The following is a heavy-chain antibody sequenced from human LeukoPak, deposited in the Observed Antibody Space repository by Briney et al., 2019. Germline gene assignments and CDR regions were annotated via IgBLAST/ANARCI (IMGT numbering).Heavy chain of an antibody. V-gene: IGHV3-33*06. CDR3: AKRYYYDSGSPFDY. D-gene: IGHD3-10*01. CDR2: ILSDGSKE. Sequence: PGGSLRLSCAASGFTFSSYGMHWVRQAPGKGLEWVAVILSDGSKEFYTDSVKGRFTISRDNSKNTLYLQMNSLRAEDTAVYYCAKRYYYDSGSPFDYWGLGTLVTVSS. J-gene: IGHJ4*02. CDR1: GFTFSSYG.